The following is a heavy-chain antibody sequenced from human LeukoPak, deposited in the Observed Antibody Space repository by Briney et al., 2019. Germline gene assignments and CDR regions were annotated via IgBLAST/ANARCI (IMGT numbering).Heavy chain of an antibody. CDR3: AKEGGFGGRYFDY. D-gene: IGHD3-10*01. Sequence: GGSLRLSCAASGFTFSSYGMHWVRQAPGKGLEWVAVIWYDGSNKYYPDSVKGRFTISRDNSKNTLYLQMNSPRAEDTAVYYCAKEGGFGGRYFDYWGQGTLVTVSS. CDR1: GFTFSSYG. V-gene: IGHV3-33*06. CDR2: IWYDGSNK. J-gene: IGHJ4*02.